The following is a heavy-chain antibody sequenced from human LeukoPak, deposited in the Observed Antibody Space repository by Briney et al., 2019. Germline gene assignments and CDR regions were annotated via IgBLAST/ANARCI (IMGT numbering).Heavy chain of an antibody. CDR3: SRENGAFSPFGY. D-gene: IGHD2-8*01. J-gene: IGHJ4*02. CDR2: VSLSGLT. V-gene: IGHV4-4*02. CDR1: GCSVTRTNW. Sequence: SETLSLTCGVSGCSVTRTNWWSWVRQPPGQGLEWIGEVSLSGLTNYNPSLSSRVIMALDTSKNHLSLHLTSVTAADTAVYYCSRENGAFSPFGYWGQGYLVTVLS.